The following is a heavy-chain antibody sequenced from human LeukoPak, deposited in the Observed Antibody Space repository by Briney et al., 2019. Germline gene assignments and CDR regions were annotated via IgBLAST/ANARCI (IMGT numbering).Heavy chain of an antibody. V-gene: IGHV1-2*02. J-gene: IGHJ4*02. CDR2: NSGGT. D-gene: IGHD1-26*01. Sequence: NSGGTNYAQKFQGRVTMTRDTSISTAYMELSRLRSDDTAVYYCARGGSYSGGDYWGLGTLVTVSS. CDR3: ARGGSYSGGDY.